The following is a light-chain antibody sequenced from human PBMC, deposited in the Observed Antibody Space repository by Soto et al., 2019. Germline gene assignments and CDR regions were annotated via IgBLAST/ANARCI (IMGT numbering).Light chain of an antibody. CDR1: QTSSGH. CDR2: GAS. CDR3: QQSYRIPPT. V-gene: IGKV1-39*01. Sequence: DIQMTQSPSSLSASVGDTVTISCRANQTSSGHINWYQQKPGKAPKLLIYGASFLQSGVPSRFSGSGSGADFTLTISSLQPDDSSTYFCQQSYRIPPTFGQGTKVEI. J-gene: IGKJ2*01.